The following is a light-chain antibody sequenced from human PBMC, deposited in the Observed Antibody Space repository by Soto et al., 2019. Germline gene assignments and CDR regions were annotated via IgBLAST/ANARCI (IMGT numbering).Light chain of an antibody. Sequence: DIQMTQSPSMLSASVGDRVTIPGRASQSISTWLAWYQQKTGRAPKILIYDSSSLESGVPSRFRGSGSGTEFSLTISRLQPDDFETYYCQQYDSFSSTFGQGTRLEIK. CDR3: QQYDSFSST. J-gene: IGKJ5*01. V-gene: IGKV1-5*01. CDR1: QSISTW. CDR2: DSS.